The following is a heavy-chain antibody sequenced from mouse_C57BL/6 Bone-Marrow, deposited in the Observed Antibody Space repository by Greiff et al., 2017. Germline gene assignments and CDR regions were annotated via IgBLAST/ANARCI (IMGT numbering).Heavy chain of an antibody. CDR1: GYTFTSYW. D-gene: IGHD2-10*01. CDR3: ARDLFWYPYYAMDY. Sequence: QVQLQQPGAELAKPGASVKLSCKASGYTFTSYWMHWVKQRPGQGLEWIGNINPSSGYTKYNQKFKDKATLTVDKSSSTAYMQLSSLTYEDSAVYYCARDLFWYPYYAMDYWGQGTSVTVSS. J-gene: IGHJ4*01. CDR2: INPSSGYT. V-gene: IGHV1-7*01.